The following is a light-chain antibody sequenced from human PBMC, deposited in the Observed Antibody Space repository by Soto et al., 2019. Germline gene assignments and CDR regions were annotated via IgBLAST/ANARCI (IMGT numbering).Light chain of an antibody. V-gene: IGKV1-5*01. J-gene: IGKJ1*01. Sequence: IQVNQTPSAVCGFGGDSGTRTWRASQRMSGWLAWHQQKPGKAPKLLIYDASALKRGVPPRFSGSGSGTEFTLTFSSLQPDDFASYYCQQYDSFSVTCGQGTTVDIK. CDR1: QRMSGW. CDR3: QQYDSFSVT. CDR2: DAS.